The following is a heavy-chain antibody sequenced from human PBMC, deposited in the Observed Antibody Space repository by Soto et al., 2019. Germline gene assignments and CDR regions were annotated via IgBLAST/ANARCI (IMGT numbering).Heavy chain of an antibody. CDR3: AKIGYNDWDFDD. D-gene: IGHD3-22*01. V-gene: IGHV3-11*06. Sequence: GRFTISRDNAKNSVYLQMNNLRADDTAVYYCAKIGYNDWDFDDWGQGTLVTVAS. J-gene: IGHJ4*02.